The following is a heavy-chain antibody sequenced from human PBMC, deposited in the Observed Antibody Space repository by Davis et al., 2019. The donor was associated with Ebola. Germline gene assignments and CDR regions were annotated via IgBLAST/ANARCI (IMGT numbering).Heavy chain of an antibody. CDR1: GYTFTSYA. D-gene: IGHD2-15*01. CDR3: ARVNKEYCSGGSCYLLERRGFDY. J-gene: IGHJ4*02. CDR2: INAGNGNT. Sequence: ASVKVSCKASGYTFTSYAMHWVRQAPGQRLEWMGWINAGNGNTKYSQKFQGRVTITRDTSASTAYMELSSLRSEDTAVYYCARVNKEYCSGGSCYLLERRGFDYWGQGTLVTVSS. V-gene: IGHV1-3*01.